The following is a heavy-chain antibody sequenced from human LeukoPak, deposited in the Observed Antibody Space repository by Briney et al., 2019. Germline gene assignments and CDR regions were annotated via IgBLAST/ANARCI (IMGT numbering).Heavy chain of an antibody. CDR2: ISSSSSYI. CDR1: GFTFSSYS. J-gene: IGHJ4*02. V-gene: IGHV3-21*01. Sequence: PGGSLRLSCAASGFTFSSYSMNWVRQAPGKGLEWVSSISSSSSYIYYADSVKGRFTISRDNAKNSLYLQMNSLRAEDTAVYYCARVVPAAIGGTGQFDYWGQGTLVTVSS. CDR3: ARVVPAAIGGTGQFDY. D-gene: IGHD2-2*01.